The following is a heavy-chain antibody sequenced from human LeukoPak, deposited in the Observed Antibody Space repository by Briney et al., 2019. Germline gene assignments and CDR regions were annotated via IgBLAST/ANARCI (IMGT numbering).Heavy chain of an antibody. CDR1: GYTFTGYY. J-gene: IGHJ4*02. V-gene: IGHV1-2*06. D-gene: IGHD1-26*01. CDR3: ARVVKSIGNLDY. Sequence: ASVKVSCKASGYTFTGYYMHWVRQAPGQGLEWMGRINPNSGGTNYAQKFQGRVTMTRDTSISTAYMELSRLRSDDTAVYYCARVVKSIGNLDYWGQGTLVTFSS. CDR2: INPNSGGT.